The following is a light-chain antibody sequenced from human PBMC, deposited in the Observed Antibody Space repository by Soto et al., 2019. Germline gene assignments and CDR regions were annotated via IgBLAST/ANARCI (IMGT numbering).Light chain of an antibody. J-gene: IGKJ2*01. CDR2: KAS. CDR3: QQYHTYPYT. CDR1: QSIVNL. Sequence: DIQMTQSPSTLSASVGGRVTISCRASQSIVNLLAWYQQKPGKAPKLLICKASSVESGVPSRFRCSGSGTEFTLHLSSLQPDDFATYYCQQYHTYPYTFGQGTRLEIK. V-gene: IGKV1-5*03.